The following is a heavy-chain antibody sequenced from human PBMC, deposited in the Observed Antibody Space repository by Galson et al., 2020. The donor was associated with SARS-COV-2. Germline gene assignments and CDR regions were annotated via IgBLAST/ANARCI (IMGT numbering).Heavy chain of an antibody. V-gene: IGHV3-33*01. CDR1: GFTFSGHG. Sequence: SLSPSCAASGFTFSGHGMHWVRQGPGKGLEWVAGIWPDGSNKYYADSVKGRFTISRDNSKNTLYLQMNSLRAEDTAVYYCARDLGYSSGWYQNHFDYWGQGTLVTVSS. CDR2: IWPDGSNK. D-gene: IGHD6-19*01. CDR3: ARDLGYSSGWYQNHFDY. J-gene: IGHJ4*02.